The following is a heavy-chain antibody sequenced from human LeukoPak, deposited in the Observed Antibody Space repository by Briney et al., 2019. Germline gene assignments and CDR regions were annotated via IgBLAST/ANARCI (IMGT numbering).Heavy chain of an antibody. D-gene: IGHD3-10*01. J-gene: IGHJ4*02. CDR3: ARDLHGSRGEFDY. CDR1: GDSVSSNSVI. CDR2: TYYKSKWYN. Sequence: SQTLLLTCDISGDSVSSNSVIWNWIRQSPSRGLEWLGRTYYKSKWYNDYATSVQSRITINSDTSRNQFSLQLNSVTPEDTAVYYCARDLHGSRGEFDYWGQGTLVTVYS. V-gene: IGHV6-1*01.